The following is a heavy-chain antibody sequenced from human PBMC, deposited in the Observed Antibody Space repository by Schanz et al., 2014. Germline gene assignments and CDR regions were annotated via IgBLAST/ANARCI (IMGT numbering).Heavy chain of an antibody. V-gene: IGHV1-18*01. CDR3: ARFNSGSHSPPYYYYGMDV. Sequence: QVQLVQSGAEVKKPGASVKVSCKASGYTLTGFGVSWVRQAPGQGREWMGWISAYSGNSKYAQKLQERVTMTTDTSTNTAYMELRSLTSDDTAVYYCARFNSGSHSPPYYYYGMDVWGQGTTVTVSS. D-gene: IGHD1-26*01. CDR1: GYTLTGFG. CDR2: ISAYSGNS. J-gene: IGHJ6*02.